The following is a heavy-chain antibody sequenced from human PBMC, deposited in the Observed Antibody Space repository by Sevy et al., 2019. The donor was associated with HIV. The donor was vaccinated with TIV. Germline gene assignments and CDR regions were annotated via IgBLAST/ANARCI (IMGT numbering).Heavy chain of an antibody. Sequence: GGSLRLSCAASGFTFSSYAMSWVRQAPGKGLEWVSAISGSGGSTYYADSVKGRFTISRENSKNTLYLQMNSLRAEDTAVYYCAKVFGYYYDSSGDIDYWGQGTLVTVSS. D-gene: IGHD3-22*01. CDR3: AKVFGYYYDSSGDIDY. CDR1: GFTFSSYA. J-gene: IGHJ4*02. V-gene: IGHV3-23*01. CDR2: ISGSGGST.